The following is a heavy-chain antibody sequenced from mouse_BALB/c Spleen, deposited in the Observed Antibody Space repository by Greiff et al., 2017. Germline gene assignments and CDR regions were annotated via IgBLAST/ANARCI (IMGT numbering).Heavy chain of an antibody. D-gene: IGHD1-1*01. CDR2: IFPGTGTT. V-gene: IGHV1S132*01. CDR1: GYTFTSYW. CDR3: ARSPYGSSHYFDY. Sequence: QVQLKQSGAELVKPGASVKLSCKTSGYTFTSYWIQWVKQRPGQGLGWIGEIFPGTGTTYYNEKFKGKATLTIDTSSSTAYMQLSSLTSEDSAVYFCARSPYGSSHYFDYWGQGTTLTVSS. J-gene: IGHJ2*01.